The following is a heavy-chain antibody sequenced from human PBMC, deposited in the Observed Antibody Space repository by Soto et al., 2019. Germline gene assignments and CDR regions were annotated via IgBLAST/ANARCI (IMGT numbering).Heavy chain of an antibody. J-gene: IGHJ6*02. CDR1: GGTFSSYA. CDR3: ARGQFHHVSNYYYALDV. Sequence: QVQLVQSGAEVKKPGSSVKGACKASGGTFSSYAISWVRQAPGQGLEWMGGFIPMFNRPHSARKFQGRVTITADESTSTAYMDLSSLRSEDTAVYYCARGQFHHVSNYYYALDVWGQGTTVTVSS. V-gene: IGHV1-69*01. CDR2: FIPMFNRP.